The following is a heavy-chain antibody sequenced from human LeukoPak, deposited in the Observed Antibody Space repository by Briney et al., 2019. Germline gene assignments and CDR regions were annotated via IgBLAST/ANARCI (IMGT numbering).Heavy chain of an antibody. D-gene: IGHD6-6*01. V-gene: IGHV4-39*07. CDR3: ARQGSSSEFDY. J-gene: IGHJ4*02. CDR1: GGSISSSSYY. CDR2: IYYSGST. Sequence: SETLSLTCTVSGGSISSSSYYWGWIRQPPGKGLEWIGSIYYSGSTYYNPSLKSRVTISVDTSKNQFSLKLSSVTAADMAVYYCARQGSSSEFDYWGQGTLVTVSS.